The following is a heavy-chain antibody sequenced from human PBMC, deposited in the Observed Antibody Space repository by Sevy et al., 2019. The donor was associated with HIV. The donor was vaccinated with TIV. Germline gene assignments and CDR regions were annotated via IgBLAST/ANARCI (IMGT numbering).Heavy chain of an antibody. D-gene: IGHD3-3*01. CDR2: ISYSGNT. J-gene: IGHJ4*02. V-gene: IGHV4-39*01. Sequence: SETLSLTCIVSGDSISSSSYYWGWIRQPPGKGLEWIASISYSGNTYYNPSLNSRTTMSVDTSKNRFFLTLNSVTAPDAAVYYCARSDPYYDFWSGYMTSGYFDFWGPGTLVTVS. CDR1: GDSISSSSYY. CDR3: ARSDPYYDFWSGYMTSGYFDF.